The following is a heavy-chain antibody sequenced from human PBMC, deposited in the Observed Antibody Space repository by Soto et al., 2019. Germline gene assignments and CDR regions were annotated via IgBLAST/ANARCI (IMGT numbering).Heavy chain of an antibody. Sequence: GGSLRLSCAASGFSFSSCAVSWVRQAPGKGLEWVSAIRDTGDTYYADSVKGRFTISRDNSRNTLYLQMNSLGAEDTAVYYCAKGIATSVWYYDFWGQGTLVTVSS. CDR3: AKGIATSVWYYDF. CDR1: GFSFSSCA. CDR2: IRDTGDT. D-gene: IGHD3-16*01. V-gene: IGHV3-23*01. J-gene: IGHJ4*01.